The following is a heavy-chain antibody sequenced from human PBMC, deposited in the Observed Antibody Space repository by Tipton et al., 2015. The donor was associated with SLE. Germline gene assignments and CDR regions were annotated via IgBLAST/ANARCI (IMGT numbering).Heavy chain of an antibody. CDR2: IYDSGST. CDR3: ARGGGSYGSGTYYPMDV. V-gene: IGHV4-59*11. J-gene: IGHJ6*02. CDR1: GGSISGHY. Sequence: TLSLTCTVSGGSISGHYRSWIRQPPGKGLEWIGYIYDSGSTSYNPSLKSRVTISEDTSKQQFSLKLSSVTAADTAVYYCARGGGSYGSGTYYPMDVWGQGTTVTVSS. D-gene: IGHD3-10*01.